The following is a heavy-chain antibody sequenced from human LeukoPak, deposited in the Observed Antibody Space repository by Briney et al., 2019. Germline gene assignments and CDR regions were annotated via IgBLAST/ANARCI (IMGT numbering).Heavy chain of an antibody. V-gene: IGHV3-48*03. J-gene: IGHJ3*02. CDR1: GFTFSSYE. CDR3: AREGDNDAFDI. Sequence: GGSLRLSCAASGFTFSSYEMNWVRQAAGKGLEWVSYISSSGTTIYYADSVKGRFTTSRDNAKNSLYLQMNSLRAEDTAIYYCAREGDNDAFDIWGQGTMVTVSS. D-gene: IGHD3-16*01. CDR2: ISSSGTTI.